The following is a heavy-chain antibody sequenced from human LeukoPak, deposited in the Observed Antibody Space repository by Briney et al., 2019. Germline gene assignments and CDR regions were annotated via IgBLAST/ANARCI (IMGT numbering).Heavy chain of an antibody. CDR3: ARGGDGYTP. CDR1: GFTFSNFW. V-gene: IGHV3-74*01. CDR2: IYGDGSFT. J-gene: IGHJ5*02. Sequence: PGGSLRLSCAASGFTFSNFWMHWVRQAPGKGLVWVALIYGDGSFTRYADSVKGRFTISRDNAKNSLYLQMNSLRAEDTAMYYCARGGDGYTPWGQGTLVTVSS. D-gene: IGHD5-24*01.